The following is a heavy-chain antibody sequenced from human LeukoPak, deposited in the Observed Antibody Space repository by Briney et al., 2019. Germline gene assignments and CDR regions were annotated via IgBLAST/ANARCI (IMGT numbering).Heavy chain of an antibody. CDR2: INHSGST. Sequence: GSLRLSCAASGFIFSDYYMSWIRQPPGKGLEWIGEINHSGSTNYNPSLKSRVTISVDTSKNQFSLKLSSVTAADTAVYYCARRLFWSGYYNDYWGQGTLVTVSS. CDR3: ARRLFWSGYYNDY. CDR1: GFIFSDYY. V-gene: IGHV4-34*01. J-gene: IGHJ4*02. D-gene: IGHD3-3*01.